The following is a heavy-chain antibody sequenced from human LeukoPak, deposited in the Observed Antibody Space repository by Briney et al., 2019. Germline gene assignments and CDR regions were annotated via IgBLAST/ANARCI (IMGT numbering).Heavy chain of an antibody. CDR2: VSFDGSSG. Sequence: GGSLRLSCAASGFTFSSFAMHWVRQAPGKGLEWMAVVSFDGSSGYYADSVKGRFTISRDNSKNTLYLQMNSLRAEDTAVYYCARDASSFTDVDYWGQGTLVTVSS. CDR3: ARDASSFTDVDY. V-gene: IGHV3-30*04. CDR1: GFTFSSFA. J-gene: IGHJ4*02. D-gene: IGHD6-19*01.